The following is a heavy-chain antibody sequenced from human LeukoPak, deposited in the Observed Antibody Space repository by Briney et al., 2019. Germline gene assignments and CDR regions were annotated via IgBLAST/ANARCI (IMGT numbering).Heavy chain of an antibody. CDR1: GFTFSSYW. V-gene: IGHV3-7*01. CDR2: IKQDGSEK. Sequence: QSGGSLRLSCAASGFTFSSYWMSWVRQAPGKGLEWVANIKQDGSEKYYVDSVKGRFTISRDNAKNSLYLQMNSPRAEDTAVYYCARDRDSSSWNRLPLNYWGQGTLVTVSS. D-gene: IGHD6-13*01. J-gene: IGHJ4*02. CDR3: ARDRDSSSWNRLPLNY.